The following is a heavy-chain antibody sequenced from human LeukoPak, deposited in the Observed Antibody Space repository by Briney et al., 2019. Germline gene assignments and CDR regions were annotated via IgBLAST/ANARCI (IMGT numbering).Heavy chain of an antibody. Sequence: GGSLRLPCAASGFTFSSYAMSWVRQAPGKGLEWVSAISGSGGSTYYADSVKGRFTISRDNSKNTLYLQMNSLRAEDTAVYYCAKDIFHYGSGSYYQPFDYWGQGTLVTVSS. V-gene: IGHV3-23*01. D-gene: IGHD3-10*01. CDR2: ISGSGGST. J-gene: IGHJ4*02. CDR3: AKDIFHYGSGSYYQPFDY. CDR1: GFTFSSYA.